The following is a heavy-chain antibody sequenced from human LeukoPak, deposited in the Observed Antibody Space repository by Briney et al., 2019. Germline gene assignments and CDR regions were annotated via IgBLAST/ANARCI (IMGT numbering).Heavy chain of an antibody. CDR2: ITQDGSDK. CDR3: ARDKPLVVVPAAVPIFDY. J-gene: IGHJ4*02. V-gene: IGHV3-33*08. D-gene: IGHD2-2*02. CDR1: GFTFSSYW. Sequence: GRSLRLSCAASGFTFSSYWMSWVRQAPGKGLEWVAVITQDGSDKYYADSVKGRFTISRDNSKNSLYLQMNSLRAEDTAVYYCARDKPLVVVPAAVPIFDYWGEGSLVTDSS.